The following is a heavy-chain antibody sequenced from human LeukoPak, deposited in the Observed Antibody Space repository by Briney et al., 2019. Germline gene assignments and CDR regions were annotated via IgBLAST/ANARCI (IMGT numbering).Heavy chain of an antibody. J-gene: IGHJ3*02. Sequence: SETLSLTCIVSGRSISIFHWIWIRQPAGKRLEWIGRIYNSGTTDYNPSLKSRVTISLDTSKNHSSLNLTSVSAAHTAVYYCARDFSYGLRFLGVFDIWGQGTVVTVSS. CDR1: GRSISIFH. CDR2: IYNSGTT. V-gene: IGHV4-4*07. D-gene: IGHD3-3*01. CDR3: ARDFSYGLRFLGVFDI.